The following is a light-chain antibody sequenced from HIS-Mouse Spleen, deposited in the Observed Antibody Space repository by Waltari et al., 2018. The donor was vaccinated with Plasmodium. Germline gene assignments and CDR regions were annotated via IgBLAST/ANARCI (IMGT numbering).Light chain of an antibody. J-gene: IGLJ3*02. CDR1: ALPKKY. CDR2: EDS. Sequence: SYELTQPPPVSVSPGQTARITCPGDALPKKYAYWYQQKSGPAPVLVIYEDSKRPSGIPERFSGSSSGTMATLTISGAQVEDEADYYCYSTDSSGNHRVFGGGTKLTVL. CDR3: YSTDSSGNHRV. V-gene: IGLV3-10*01.